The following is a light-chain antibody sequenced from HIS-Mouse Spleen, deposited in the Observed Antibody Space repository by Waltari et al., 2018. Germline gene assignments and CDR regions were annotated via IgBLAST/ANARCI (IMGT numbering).Light chain of an antibody. CDR3: QAWDSSTVV. CDR2: QDS. V-gene: IGLV3-1*01. Sequence: SYELTQPPSVSVSPGQTASITCSGDKLGDNYACWYQQKPGQSPVLVIYQDSKRPSGIPERFSGSNSWNTATLTISGTQAMDEADYYCQAWDSSTVVFGGGTKLTVL. CDR1: KLGDNY. J-gene: IGLJ2*01.